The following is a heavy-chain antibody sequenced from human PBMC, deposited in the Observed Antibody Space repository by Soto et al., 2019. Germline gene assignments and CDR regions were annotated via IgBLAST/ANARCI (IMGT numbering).Heavy chain of an antibody. V-gene: IGHV3-73*01. Sequence: GGSLRLSCAASGFTFSGSAMHWVRQASGKGLGWVGRIRSKANSYATAYAASVKGRFTISRDDSKNTAYLQMNSLKTEDTAVYYCTMYSSGWYADYWGQGTLVTVSS. CDR1: GFTFSGSA. J-gene: IGHJ4*02. CDR2: IRSKANSYAT. CDR3: TMYSSGWYADY. D-gene: IGHD6-19*01.